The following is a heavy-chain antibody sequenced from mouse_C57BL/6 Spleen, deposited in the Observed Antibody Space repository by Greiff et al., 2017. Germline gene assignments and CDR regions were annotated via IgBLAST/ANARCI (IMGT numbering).Heavy chain of an antibody. CDR3: ARAGTTVEVEGDY. J-gene: IGHJ2*01. CDR1: GYTFTSYT. Sequence: QVQLQQSGADLARPGASVTMSCKASGYTFTSYTMHWVKQRPGQGLEWIGYIIPSSGYTKYNQTFKDKATLTADKSSSTAYLQLSRLTSEDSAVYYCARAGTTVEVEGDYGGQGTTRTVSS. V-gene: IGHV1-4*01. CDR2: IIPSSGYT. D-gene: IGHD1-1*01.